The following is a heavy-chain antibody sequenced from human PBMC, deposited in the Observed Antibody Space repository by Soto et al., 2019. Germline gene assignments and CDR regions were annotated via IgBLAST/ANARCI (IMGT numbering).Heavy chain of an antibody. J-gene: IGHJ4*02. Sequence: GGSLRLSCAASGFTFSSYSMNWVRQAPGKGLEWVSYISSSSSTIYYADSVKGRFTISRDNAKNSLYLQMNSLRAEDTAVYYCARERYCSGGSCYRIQFFDYWGQGTLVPVSS. CDR1: GFTFSSYS. V-gene: IGHV3-48*01. CDR3: ARERYCSGGSCYRIQFFDY. D-gene: IGHD2-15*01. CDR2: ISSSSSTI.